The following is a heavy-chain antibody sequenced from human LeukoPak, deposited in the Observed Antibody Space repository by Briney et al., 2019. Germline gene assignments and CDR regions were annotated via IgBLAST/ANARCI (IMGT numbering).Heavy chain of an antibody. CDR3: ARGGVVPAAIDY. CDR1: GGTFSSYA. Sequence: SVKVSCKASGGTFSSYAISWVRQAPGQGLEWMGRIIPILGIANYAQKFQGRVTIAADKSTSTAYMELSRLRSEDTAVYYCARGGVVPAAIDYWGQGTLVTVSS. V-gene: IGHV1-69*04. CDR2: IIPILGIA. D-gene: IGHD2-2*01. J-gene: IGHJ4*02.